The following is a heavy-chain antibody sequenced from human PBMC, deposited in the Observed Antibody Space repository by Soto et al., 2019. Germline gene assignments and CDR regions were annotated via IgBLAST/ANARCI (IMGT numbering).Heavy chain of an antibody. Sequence: TLSLTCTVSGGSVSRDSNFWSWIRQPPGKGLEWIGYIYYSGPSRYNPSLESRVTISIDSSKNQVSLTLTSVTAADTAVYYCARGYSHYAHWGRGTLVTVSS. CDR2: IYYSGPS. J-gene: IGHJ4*02. CDR1: GGSVSRDSNF. CDR3: ARGYSHYAH. V-gene: IGHV4-61*01. D-gene: IGHD4-4*01.